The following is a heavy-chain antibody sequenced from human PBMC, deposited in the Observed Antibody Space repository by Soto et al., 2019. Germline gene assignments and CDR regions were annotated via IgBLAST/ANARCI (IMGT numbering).Heavy chain of an antibody. D-gene: IGHD5-12*01. CDR2: INAGNGNT. Sequence: ASVKVSCKASGYTFTSYAMHWVRQAPGQRLEWMGWINAGNGNTKYSQKFQGRVTITRDTSASTAYMELSSLRSEDTAVYYCASLTRDGYILDAFEIWGQGTMVTVSS. J-gene: IGHJ3*02. CDR3: ASLTRDGYILDAFEI. V-gene: IGHV1-3*01. CDR1: GYTFTSYA.